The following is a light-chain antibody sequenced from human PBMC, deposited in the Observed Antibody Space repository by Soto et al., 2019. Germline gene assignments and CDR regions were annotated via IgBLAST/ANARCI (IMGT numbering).Light chain of an antibody. CDR1: QSVSRN. J-gene: IGKJ1*01. CDR2: GAS. Sequence: EIVMTQSPATLSVSPGERVTLSCRATQSVSRNLAWYQRKPGQAPRLLIYGASTRATGIPARFSGSGSGREFTITISSLQSEDFAVYSCQQYNNWPPWTFGQGTKVEIK. CDR3: QQYNNWPPWT. V-gene: IGKV3-15*01.